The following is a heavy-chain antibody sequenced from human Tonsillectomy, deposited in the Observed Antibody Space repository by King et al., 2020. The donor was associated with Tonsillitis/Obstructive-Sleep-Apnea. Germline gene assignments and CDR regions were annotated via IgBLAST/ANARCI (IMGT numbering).Heavy chain of an antibody. CDR2: IGAYNGKI. D-gene: IGHD3-3*01. J-gene: IGHJ6*03. V-gene: IGHV1-18*01. Sequence: VQLVESGAEVKKPGASVKVSCKASGYTFTSYGSSWVRQAPGTGLEWRGWIGAYNGKINYTQKLQGRVTINTDTSTSTAYMEPRSLRSDDTAVYYCARAMYYDFWSGYFMDVWGKGTTVTVSS. CDR3: ARAMYYDFWSGYFMDV. CDR1: GYTFTSYG.